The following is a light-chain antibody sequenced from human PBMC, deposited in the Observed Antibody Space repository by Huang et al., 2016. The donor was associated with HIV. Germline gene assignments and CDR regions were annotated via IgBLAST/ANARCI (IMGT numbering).Light chain of an antibody. V-gene: IGKV3-15*01. CDR2: GAS. Sequence: EIVMTQSPATLSVSPGERVTLSCRASQSISDNLAWYQHTPGQAPRLLIYGASTRATGIPVRFSGSGSGTEFTLSISSLQSEDSAVYYCQQYNTWPPKYTFGQGTKVEIK. CDR1: QSISDN. J-gene: IGKJ2*01. CDR3: QQYNTWPPKYT.